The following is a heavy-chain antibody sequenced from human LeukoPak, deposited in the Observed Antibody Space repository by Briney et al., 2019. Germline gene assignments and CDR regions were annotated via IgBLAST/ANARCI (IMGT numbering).Heavy chain of an antibody. Sequence: PGGSLRLSCAASGFTFGSYAMSWVRQAPGKGLEWVSAISGSGGSTYYADSVKGRFTISRDNSKNTLYLQMNSLRAEDTAVYYCAKDAHDSSGRYSIWAPYFDYWGQGTLVTVSS. J-gene: IGHJ4*02. CDR2: ISGSGGST. V-gene: IGHV3-23*01. CDR3: AKDAHDSSGRYSIWAPYFDY. D-gene: IGHD6-19*01. CDR1: GFTFGSYA.